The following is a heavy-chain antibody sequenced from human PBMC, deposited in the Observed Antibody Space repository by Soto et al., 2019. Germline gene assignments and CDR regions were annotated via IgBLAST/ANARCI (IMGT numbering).Heavy chain of an antibody. CDR1: GYTFTSYD. Sequence: QVQLVQSGAEVKKPGASVKVSCKASGYTFTSYDINWVRQATGQGLEWMGWMNPNSRNTGYAQKFQGRVTMTRNTSISTAYMELSSLRSEDTAVYYCARDQPAAMWANDAFDIWGQGTMVTVSS. D-gene: IGHD2-2*01. CDR3: ARDQPAAMWANDAFDI. J-gene: IGHJ3*02. V-gene: IGHV1-8*01. CDR2: MNPNSRNT.